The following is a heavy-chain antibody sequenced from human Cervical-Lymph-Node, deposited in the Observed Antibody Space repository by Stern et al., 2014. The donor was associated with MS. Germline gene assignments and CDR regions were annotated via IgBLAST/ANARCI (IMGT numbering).Heavy chain of an antibody. CDR1: GYTFTSYG. CDR3: ARVTSAYYYDSSGYYY. Sequence: VHLVESGAEVKKPGASVKVSCKASGYTFTSYGISWVRQAPGQGLEWMGWISAYNGNTNYAQKLQGRVTMTTDTSTSTAYMELRSLRSDDTAVYYCARVTSAYYYDSSGYYYWGQGTLVTVSS. J-gene: IGHJ4*02. CDR2: ISAYNGNT. D-gene: IGHD3-22*01. V-gene: IGHV1-18*01.